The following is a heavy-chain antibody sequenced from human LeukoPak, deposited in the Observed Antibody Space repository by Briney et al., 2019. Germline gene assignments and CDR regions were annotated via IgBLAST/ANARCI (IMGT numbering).Heavy chain of an antibody. J-gene: IGHJ4*02. CDR2: IYYSGST. D-gene: IGHD1-26*01. Sequence: SETLSLTCTVSGGSISSSSYYWGWIRQPPGKGLEWIGSIYYSGSTYYNPSLKSRVTISVDTSKNQFSLKLSSVTAADTAVYYCAKSNVGGSYGGDYWGQGTLVTVSS. CDR1: GGSISSSSYY. V-gene: IGHV4-39*07. CDR3: AKSNVGGSYGGDY.